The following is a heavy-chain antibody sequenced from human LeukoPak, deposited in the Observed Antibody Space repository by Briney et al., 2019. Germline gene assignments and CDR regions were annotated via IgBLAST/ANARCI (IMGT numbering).Heavy chain of an antibody. CDR1: GGSFSGYY. V-gene: IGHV4-34*01. Sequence: SETLSLTCAVYGGSFSGYYWSWIRQPPGKGLEWIGEINHSGSTNYNPSLKSRVTISVDTSKNQFSLKLSSVTAADTAVYYCARAALVLNLFDPWGQGTLVTVSS. CDR3: ARAALVLNLFDP. J-gene: IGHJ5*02. CDR2: INHSGST. D-gene: IGHD2-8*02.